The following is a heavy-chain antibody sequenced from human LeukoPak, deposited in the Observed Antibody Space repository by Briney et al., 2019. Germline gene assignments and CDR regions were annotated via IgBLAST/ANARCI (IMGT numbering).Heavy chain of an antibody. CDR1: GGSISSYY. J-gene: IGHJ4*02. D-gene: IGHD6-19*01. CDR2: IYYSGGT. CDR3: ARGGRRLAVYFDY. V-gene: IGHV4-59*01. Sequence: SETLSLTCTVSGGSISSYYWSWIRQPPGKGLEWIGYIYYSGGTNYNPSLKSRVTISVDTSKNQFSLKLSSVTAADTAVYYCARGGRRLAVYFDYWGQGTLVTVSS.